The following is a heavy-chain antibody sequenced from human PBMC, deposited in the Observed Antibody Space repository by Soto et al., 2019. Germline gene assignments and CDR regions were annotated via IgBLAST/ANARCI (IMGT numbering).Heavy chain of an antibody. D-gene: IGHD4-17*01. CDR1: GFTFSSYG. CDR2: ISYDGSNK. V-gene: IGHV3-30*18. CDR3: AKDLLYGDPRGYYYYYGMDV. Sequence: PGGSLRLSCAASGFTFSSYGMHWVRQAPGKGLEWAAVISYDGSNKYYADSVKGRFTISRDNSKNTLYLQMNSLRAEDTAVYYCAKDLLYGDPRGYYYYYGMDVWGQGTTVTVSS. J-gene: IGHJ6*02.